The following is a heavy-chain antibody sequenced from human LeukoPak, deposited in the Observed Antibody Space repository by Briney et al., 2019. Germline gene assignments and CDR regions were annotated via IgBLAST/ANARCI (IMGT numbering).Heavy chain of an antibody. Sequence: PSETLPLTCTVSGGSISGYYWGWMRQRPGRGLQWIGFISETGSTDYNPPLERRITMSVDNSRNQVSLRVRYATAADTAIYYCARHRRKYTREYHFDSWGQGILVSVSS. CDR2: ISETGST. D-gene: IGHD6-6*01. V-gene: IGHV4-59*08. CDR3: ARHRRKYTREYHFDS. J-gene: IGHJ4*02. CDR1: GGSISGYY.